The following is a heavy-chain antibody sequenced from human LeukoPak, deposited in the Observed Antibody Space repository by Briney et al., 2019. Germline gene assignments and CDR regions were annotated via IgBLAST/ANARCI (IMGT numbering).Heavy chain of an antibody. CDR1: SNYW. CDR3: ASDYYGSGSYQDY. D-gene: IGHD3-10*01. V-gene: IGHV3-7*01. J-gene: IGHJ4*02. CDR2: IKQDGSEK. Sequence: GGSLRLSCAAFSNYWMTWVRQAPGKGLEWVANIKQDGSEKYYVDSVKGRFTISRDNAKNSLFLQMNNLRAEDTAVYYCASDYYGSGSYQDYWGQGTLVTVSS.